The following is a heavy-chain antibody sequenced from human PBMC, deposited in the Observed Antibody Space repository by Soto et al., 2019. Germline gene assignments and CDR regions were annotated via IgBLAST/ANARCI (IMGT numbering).Heavy chain of an antibody. V-gene: IGHV1-18*01. CDR3: ARGEKWLTSWYFDL. D-gene: IGHD3-22*01. Sequence: QVQLVQSGAEVKKPGASVKVSCKASGYTFTSYGISWVRQAPGQGLEWMGWISAYNGNTNYAQKLQGRVTMTTNTSTSTAYMALRSLGSDATAVYYCARGEKWLTSWYFDLWGRGTLVTVSS. CDR1: GYTFTSYG. CDR2: ISAYNGNT. J-gene: IGHJ2*01.